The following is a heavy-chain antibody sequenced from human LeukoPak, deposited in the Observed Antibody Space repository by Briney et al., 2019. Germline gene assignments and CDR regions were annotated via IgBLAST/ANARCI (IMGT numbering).Heavy chain of an antibody. CDR2: IYYSGST. Sequence: SETLSLTCTVSGGSISSYYWSWIRQPPGKGLEWIGYIYYSGSTNYNPSLKSRVTISVDTSKNQFSLKLSSVTAADTAVYYCARSPPLVDTAFYYYYYYGMDVWGQGTTVTVSS. J-gene: IGHJ6*02. D-gene: IGHD5-18*01. CDR1: GGSISSYY. V-gene: IGHV4-59*01. CDR3: ARSPPLVDTAFYYYYYYGMDV.